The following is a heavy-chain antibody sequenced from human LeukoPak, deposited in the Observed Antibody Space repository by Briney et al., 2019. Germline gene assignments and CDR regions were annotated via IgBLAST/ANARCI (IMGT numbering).Heavy chain of an antibody. CDR3: ARGLAYCGGDCLYYFDY. CDR1: GFTFRSYW. Sequence: PGGSLRLSCAASGFTFRSYWMSWVRQAPGKGLEWVANIREDGRETFYVDSVKGRFTISRDNSKNTLYLQMGSLRAEDMAVYYCARGLAYCGGDCLYYFDYWGQGTLVTVSS. J-gene: IGHJ4*02. D-gene: IGHD2-21*02. CDR2: IREDGRET. V-gene: IGHV3-7*04.